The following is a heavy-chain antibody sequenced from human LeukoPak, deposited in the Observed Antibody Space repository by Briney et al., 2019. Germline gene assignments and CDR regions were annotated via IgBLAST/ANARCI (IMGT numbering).Heavy chain of an antibody. V-gene: IGHV1-8*01. D-gene: IGHD3-3*01. CDR2: MNPNSGNT. J-gene: IGHJ6*03. Sequence: ASVKVSCKASGYSFTRYDINWVRQATGQGLEWMGWMNPNSGNTGYAQKFQGRVTMTRNTSISTAYMELSSLRSEDTAVYYCARGLGSPPFWYYYYYMDVWGKGTTVTVSS. CDR1: GYSFTRYD. CDR3: ARGLGSPPFWYYYYYMDV.